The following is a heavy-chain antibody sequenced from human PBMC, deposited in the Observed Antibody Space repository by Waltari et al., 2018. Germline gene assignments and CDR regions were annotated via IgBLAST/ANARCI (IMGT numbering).Heavy chain of an antibody. V-gene: IGHV3-53*02. CDR3: AREGVDTANDY. D-gene: IGHD5-18*01. Sequence: EVRLVETGGGLIQPGGSLRFSCAASGLTVSSDFMSWVRQAPGKGLECVSVIYSGGSTYYADSVKGRFTISRDNSKNTVYLQMNSLRVEDTAVYYCAREGVDTANDYWGQGTLVTVSS. J-gene: IGHJ4*02. CDR1: GLTVSSDF. CDR2: IYSGGST.